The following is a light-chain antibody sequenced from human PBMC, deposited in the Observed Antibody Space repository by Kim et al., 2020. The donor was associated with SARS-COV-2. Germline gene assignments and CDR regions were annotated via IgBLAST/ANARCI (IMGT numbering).Light chain of an antibody. CDR3: QQYQISPWT. CDR2: CTS. V-gene: IGKV3-20*01. Sequence: LSPGERATLSGRASQTVRDTYFAWYQQKPGQAPRLLIYCTSSRATGIPDRFSGSGSGTDFTLAITRLEPEDFAVYYCQQYQISPWTFGQGTKVDIK. CDR1: QTVRDTY. J-gene: IGKJ1*01.